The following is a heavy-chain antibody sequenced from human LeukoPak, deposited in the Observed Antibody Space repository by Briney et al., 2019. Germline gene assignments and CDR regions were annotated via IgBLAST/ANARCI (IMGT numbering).Heavy chain of an antibody. Sequence: GGSLRLSCAASGFDVGRNYMTWVRQAPGKGLEWVSFIYSGGATYYADSVRGRFTISRDSSKNTLYLQMNSLRVEDTAVYYCARVLGYSWGQGTLVTVSS. CDR3: ARVLGYS. CDR2: IYSGGAT. D-gene: IGHD6-13*01. J-gene: IGHJ4*02. V-gene: IGHV3-53*01. CDR1: GFDVGRNY.